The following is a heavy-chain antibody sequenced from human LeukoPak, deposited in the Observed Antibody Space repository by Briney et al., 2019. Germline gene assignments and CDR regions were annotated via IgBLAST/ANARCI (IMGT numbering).Heavy chain of an antibody. Sequence: GGSLRLSCAASGFTFSSYSMNWVRQAPGKGLEWVSSISSSSSYIYYADPVKGRFTISRDNAKNSLYLQMNSLRAEDTAVYYCARRDLGENDYWGRGTLVTVSS. V-gene: IGHV3-21*01. CDR2: ISSSSSYI. D-gene: IGHD3-16*01. CDR3: ARRDLGENDY. CDR1: GFTFSSYS. J-gene: IGHJ4*02.